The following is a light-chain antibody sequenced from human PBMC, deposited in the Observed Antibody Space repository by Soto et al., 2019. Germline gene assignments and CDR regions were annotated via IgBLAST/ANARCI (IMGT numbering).Light chain of an antibody. CDR1: SSDIGTNY. CDR2: RNN. J-gene: IGLJ1*01. CDR3: AAWDDSLSGFYV. V-gene: IGLV1-47*01. Sequence: QSVLTQPPSVSGTPGQRITISCSGSSSDIGTNYVYWYQQLPGTAPKLLIYRNNQRPSGVPDRFSGSKSGTSASLAIGGLRSEDEADYHCAAWDDSLSGFYVFGTGTKVTVL.